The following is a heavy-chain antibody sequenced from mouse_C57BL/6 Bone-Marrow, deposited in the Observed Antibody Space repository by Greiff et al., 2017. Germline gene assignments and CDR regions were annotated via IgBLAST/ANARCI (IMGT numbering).Heavy chain of an antibody. CDR1: GFTFSSYA. D-gene: IGHD3-2*02. J-gene: IGHJ3*01. V-gene: IGHV5-4*03. CDR3: ARGPGQGGWFAY. Sequence: EVKLVESGGGLVKPGGSLKLSCAASGFTFSSYAMSWVRQTPEKRLEWVATISDGGSYTYYPDNVKGRFTISRDNAKNNLYLQMSHLKSEDTAMYYCARGPGQGGWFAYWGQGTLVTVSA. CDR2: ISDGGSYT.